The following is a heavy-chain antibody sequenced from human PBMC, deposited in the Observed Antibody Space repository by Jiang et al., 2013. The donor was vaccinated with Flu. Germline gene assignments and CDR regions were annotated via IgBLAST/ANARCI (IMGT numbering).Heavy chain of an antibody. CDR2: DT. Sequence: DTRYSPSFQGQVTISADKSISTAYLQWSSLKASDTAMYYCARSGVVVTADYFDYWGQGTLVTVSS. J-gene: IGHJ4*02. V-gene: IGHV5-51*01. D-gene: IGHD2-21*02. CDR3: ARSGVVVTADYFDY.